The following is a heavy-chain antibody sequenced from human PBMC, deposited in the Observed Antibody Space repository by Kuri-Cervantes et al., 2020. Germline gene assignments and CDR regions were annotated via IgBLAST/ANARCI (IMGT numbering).Heavy chain of an antibody. V-gene: IGHV3-13*01. CDR1: GFTFGSYD. D-gene: IGHD1-26*01. Sequence: GGSLRLSCAASGFTFGSYDMHWVRQATGKGLEWVSAIGTAGDTYYPGSVKGRFTISRENAKNSLYLKMNSLRAGDTAVYYCARVGLVGSHWYFDLWGRGTLVTVSS. CDR2: IGTAGDT. J-gene: IGHJ2*01. CDR3: ARVGLVGSHWYFDL.